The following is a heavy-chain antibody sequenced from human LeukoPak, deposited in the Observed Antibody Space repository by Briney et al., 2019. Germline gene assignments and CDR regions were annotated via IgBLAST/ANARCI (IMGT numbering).Heavy chain of an antibody. CDR2: MNPNSGNT. D-gene: IGHD6-19*01. J-gene: IGHJ6*02. CDR1: GYTFTSYD. CDR3: ARGGDASSGWYPDYFYGMDV. Sequence: ASVKVSCKASGYTFTSYDINWVRQATGQGLEWMGWMNPNSGNTGYAQKFQGRVTMTRNTSISTAYMELSSLRSEDTAVYYCARGGDASSGWYPDYFYGMDVWGQGTTVTVSS. V-gene: IGHV1-8*01.